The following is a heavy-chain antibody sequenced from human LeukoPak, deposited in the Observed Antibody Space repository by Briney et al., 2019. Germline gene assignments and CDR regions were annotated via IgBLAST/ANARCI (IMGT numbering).Heavy chain of an antibody. CDR2: IYYSGST. Sequence: SETLSLTCTVSGDSISSGDYYWSWIRQHLGKGLEWIGYIYYSGSTYYNPSLKSRVTISVDTSKNQFSLKLSSVTAADTAVYYCAREGSCSATSCYKDYWGQGTLVTASS. CDR1: GDSISSGDYY. V-gene: IGHV4-31*03. CDR3: AREGSCSATSCYKDY. D-gene: IGHD2-2*02. J-gene: IGHJ4*02.